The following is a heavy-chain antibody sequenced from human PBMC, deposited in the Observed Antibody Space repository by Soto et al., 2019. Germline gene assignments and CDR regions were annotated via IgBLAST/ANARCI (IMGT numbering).Heavy chain of an antibody. CDR1: GFTFSSYG. J-gene: IGHJ4*02. CDR2: IWYDGSNK. V-gene: IGHV3-33*01. D-gene: IGHD3-9*01. Sequence: QVQLVESGGGVVQPGRSLRLSCAASGFTFSSYGMHWVRQAPGKGLAWVAVIWYDGSNKYYADSVKGRFTISRDNSKNTLYLQMNSLRAEDTAVYYCARDPVGRLRYFDGIDYWGQGTLVTVSS. CDR3: ARDPVGRLRYFDGIDY.